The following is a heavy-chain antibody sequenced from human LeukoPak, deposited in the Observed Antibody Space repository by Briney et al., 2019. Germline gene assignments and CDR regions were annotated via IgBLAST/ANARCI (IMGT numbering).Heavy chain of an antibody. CDR2: IYASGST. V-gene: IGHV4-61*02. Sequence: SETLSLTCTVSDYSISSDYYWSWIRQPAGKGLEWIGRIYASGSTNYNPSLKSRVTISVDTSKNQFSLKLSSVTAADTAVYYCARETDVPAASDYWGQGTLVTVSS. CDR3: ARETDVPAASDY. CDR1: DYSISSDYY. D-gene: IGHD2-2*01. J-gene: IGHJ4*02.